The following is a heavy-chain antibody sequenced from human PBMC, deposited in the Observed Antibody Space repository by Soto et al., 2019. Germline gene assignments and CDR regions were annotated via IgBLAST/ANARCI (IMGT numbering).Heavy chain of an antibody. CDR1: GFTFSSYA. CDR3: ARDAGETPLDY. Sequence: GGSLRLSWAASGFTFSSYAMRRVRQAPGKGLEWVAVISYDGSNKYYADSVKGRFTISRDNSKNTLYLQMNSLRAEDTAVYYCARDAGETPLDYWGQGTLVTVSS. D-gene: IGHD4-17*01. CDR2: ISYDGSNK. J-gene: IGHJ4*02. V-gene: IGHV3-30-3*01.